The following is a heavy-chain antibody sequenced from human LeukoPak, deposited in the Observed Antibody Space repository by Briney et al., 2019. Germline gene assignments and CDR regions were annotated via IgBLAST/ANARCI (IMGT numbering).Heavy chain of an antibody. V-gene: IGHV3-48*01. CDR2: ISSSSSSI. D-gene: IGHD6-6*01. J-gene: IGHJ5*02. Sequence: GGSLRLSCAASRFTFSSYSMNWVRQAPGKGLEWVSYISSSSSSIYYADSVKGRFTISRDNAKNSLYLQMNSLRAEDTAMYYCVRQLVSWGQGTLVTVSS. CDR3: VRQLVS. CDR1: RFTFSSYS.